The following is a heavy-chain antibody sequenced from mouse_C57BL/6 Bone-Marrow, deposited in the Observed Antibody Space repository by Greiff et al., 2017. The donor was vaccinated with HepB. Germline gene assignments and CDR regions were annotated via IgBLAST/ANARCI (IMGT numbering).Heavy chain of an antibody. CDR1: GYAFTNYL. CDR3: ALWSRFAY. D-gene: IGHD1-1*02. Sequence: VQLQESGAELVRPGTSVKVSCKASGYAFTNYLIEWVKQRPGQGLEWIGVINPGSGGTNYNEKFKGKATLTADKSSSTAYMQLSSLTSEDSAVYFCALWSRFAYWGQGTLVTVSA. J-gene: IGHJ3*01. CDR2: INPGSGGT. V-gene: IGHV1-54*01.